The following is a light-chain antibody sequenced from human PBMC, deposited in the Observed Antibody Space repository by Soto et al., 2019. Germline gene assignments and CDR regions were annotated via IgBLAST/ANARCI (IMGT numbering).Light chain of an antibody. CDR2: DTS. J-gene: IGKJ4*01. V-gene: IGKV1-33*01. CDR3: QQYDDLVVT. Sequence: DIQMTQSPSSLSASVGDRVTITCQASQDIGTHLNWYQQKPGKAPNLLIYDTSNLEPGVPSRCSGSGSGTDFTLTISSLQPEDTGTYYCQQYDDLVVTFGGGTKIEI. CDR1: QDIGTH.